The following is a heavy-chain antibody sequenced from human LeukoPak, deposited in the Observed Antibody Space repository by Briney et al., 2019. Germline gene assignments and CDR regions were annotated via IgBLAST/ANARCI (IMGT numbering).Heavy chain of an antibody. J-gene: IGHJ6*03. V-gene: IGHV1-46*01. Sequence: ASVKVSCKASGYTFTSYYMHWVRQAPGQGLEWMGIINPSGGSTSYAQKFQGRVTMTRDTSTSTVYMELSSLRSDDTAVYYCARTVEGLTMVRGVADYYYYMDVWGKGTTVTISS. CDR1: GYTFTSYY. CDR2: INPSGGST. CDR3: ARTVEGLTMVRGVADYYYYMDV. D-gene: IGHD3-10*01.